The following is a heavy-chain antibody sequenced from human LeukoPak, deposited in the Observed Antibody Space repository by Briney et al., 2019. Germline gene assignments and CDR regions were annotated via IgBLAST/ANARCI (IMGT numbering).Heavy chain of an antibody. CDR2: ISGSGGST. V-gene: IGHV3-23*01. D-gene: IGHD3-22*01. CDR1: GFTFTAYG. CDR3: GTYYYDSSGYLSY. Sequence: GGSLRLSCAASGFTFTAYGMHWVRQAPGKGLEWVSAISGSGGSTYYADSVKGRFTISRDNSKNTLYLQMNSLRAEDTAVYYCGTYYYDSSGYLSYWGQGTLVTVSS. J-gene: IGHJ4*02.